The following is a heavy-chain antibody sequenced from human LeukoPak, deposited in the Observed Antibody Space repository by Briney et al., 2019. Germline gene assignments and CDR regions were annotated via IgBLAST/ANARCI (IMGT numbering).Heavy chain of an antibody. V-gene: IGHV4-59*01. CDR2: IYYSGST. CDR3: ARSDTALIQGYYFDY. Sequence: SEPLSLPFIVSGGSISGYYWSWIRPPPGRGLEYIGHIYYSGSTNYNPSLKSRVTISVDTSKNQFSLKLSSVTAADTAVYYCARSDTALIQGYYFDYWGQGTLVTVSS. CDR1: GGSISGYY. D-gene: IGHD5-18*01. J-gene: IGHJ4*02.